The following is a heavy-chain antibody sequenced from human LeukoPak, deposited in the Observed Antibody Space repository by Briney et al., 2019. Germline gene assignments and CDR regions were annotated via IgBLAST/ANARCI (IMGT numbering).Heavy chain of an antibody. V-gene: IGHV3-7*01. CDR2: IKQDGSEK. Sequence: GGSLRLSCAASGFTFSSYWMSWVRQAPGKGLEWVANIKQDGSEKYYVDSVKGRFTISRDNAKNSLYLQMNSLRAEDTAVYYCARDQEYSSSWYVDYWSQGTLVTVSS. CDR3: ARDQEYSSSWYVDY. D-gene: IGHD6-13*01. J-gene: IGHJ4*02. CDR1: GFTFSSYW.